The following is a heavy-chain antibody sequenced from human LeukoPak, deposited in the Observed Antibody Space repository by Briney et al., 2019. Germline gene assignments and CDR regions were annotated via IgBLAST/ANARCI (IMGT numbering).Heavy chain of an antibody. CDR1: GGSISSYY. V-gene: IGHV4-59*01. J-gene: IGHJ4*02. D-gene: IGHD3-10*01. CDR3: ARRYGSGSSGTFDY. Sequence: PSETLSLTCTVSGGSISSYYWSWIRQPPGKGLEWIAYIYYSGSTDYNPSLKSRVTISVDTSKNQFSLKLSSVTAADTAVYYCARRYGSGSSGTFDYWGQGTLVTVSS. CDR2: IYYSGST.